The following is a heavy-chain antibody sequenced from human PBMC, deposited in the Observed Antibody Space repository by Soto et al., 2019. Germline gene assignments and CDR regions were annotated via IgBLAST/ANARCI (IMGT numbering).Heavy chain of an antibody. CDR2: IYYSGST. CDR3: ARGRDGYNSYWYFDL. V-gene: IGHV4-31*03. J-gene: IGHJ2*01. Sequence: QVQLQESGPGLVKPSQTLSLTCTVSGGSISSGGYYWSWIRQHPGKGLEWIGYIYYSGSTYYNPSLKRRVTISVDTSKNQFSLKLSSVTAADTAVYYCARGRDGYNSYWYFDLWGRGTLVTVSS. D-gene: IGHD5-12*01. CDR1: GGSISSGGYY.